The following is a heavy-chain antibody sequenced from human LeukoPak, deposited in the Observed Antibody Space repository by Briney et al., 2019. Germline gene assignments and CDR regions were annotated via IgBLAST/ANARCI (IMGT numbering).Heavy chain of an antibody. Sequence: ASVKVSCKASGYTFTSYDINWVRQAPGQGLEWMGIINPSGGSTSYAQKFQGRVTMTRDTSTSTVYMELSSLRSEDTAVYYCARGPRKGWFDPWGQGTLVTVSS. CDR3: ARGPRKGWFDP. D-gene: IGHD1-14*01. V-gene: IGHV1-46*01. CDR1: GYTFTSYD. CDR2: INPSGGST. J-gene: IGHJ5*02.